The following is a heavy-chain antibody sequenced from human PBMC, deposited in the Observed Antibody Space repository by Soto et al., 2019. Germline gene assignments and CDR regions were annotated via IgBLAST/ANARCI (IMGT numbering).Heavy chain of an antibody. D-gene: IGHD3-16*02. Sequence: GGSLRLSCAASGFTFSSYSMNWVRQAPGKGLEWVSYISSSSSTIYYADSVKGRFTISRDNAKNSLYLQMNSLRDEDTAVYYCARVLRLGELSGPLDYWGQGTLVTVSS. CDR1: GFTFSSYS. CDR3: ARVLRLGELSGPLDY. J-gene: IGHJ4*02. V-gene: IGHV3-48*02. CDR2: ISSSSSTI.